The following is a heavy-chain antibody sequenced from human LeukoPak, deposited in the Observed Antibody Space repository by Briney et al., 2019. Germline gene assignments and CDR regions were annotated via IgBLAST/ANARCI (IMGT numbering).Heavy chain of an antibody. CDR2: IYYSGST. CDR1: GGSISSYY. V-gene: IGHV4-59*12. CDR3: AREPGITGTTYYFDY. J-gene: IGHJ4*02. D-gene: IGHD1-7*01. Sequence: SETLSLTCTVSGGSISSYYWSWIRQPPGKGLEWIGYIYYSGSTNYNPSLKSRVTISGDTSKNQFSLKLSSVTAADTAVYYCAREPGITGTTYYFDYWGQGTLVTVSS.